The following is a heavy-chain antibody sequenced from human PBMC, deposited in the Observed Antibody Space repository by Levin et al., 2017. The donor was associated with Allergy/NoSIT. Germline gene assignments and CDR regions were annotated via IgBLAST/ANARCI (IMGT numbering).Heavy chain of an antibody. CDR1: GFNFNSYG. CDR3: VKERVRGNGFDY. J-gene: IGHJ4*02. Sequence: GGSLRLSCAASGFNFNSYGMHWVRQAPGKGLEWVAVISYDGSNKKYADSVKGRFTISRDNPRNTLFLQLNSLRGEDTAVYYCVKERVRGNGFDYWGQGTLVTVSS. V-gene: IGHV3-30*18. D-gene: IGHD3-3*01. CDR2: ISYDGSNK.